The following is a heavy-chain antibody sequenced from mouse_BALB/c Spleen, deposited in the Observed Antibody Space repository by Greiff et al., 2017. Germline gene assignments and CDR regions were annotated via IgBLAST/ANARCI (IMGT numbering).Heavy chain of an antibody. CDR1: GFAFSSYD. Sequence: DVKLVESGGGLVKPGGSLKLSCAASGFAFSSYDMSWVRQTPEKRLEWVAYISSGGGSTYYPDTVKGRFTISRDNAKNTLYLQMSSLKSEDTAMYYCARHGYRYDGRYYFDYWGQGTTLTVSS. D-gene: IGHD2-14*01. J-gene: IGHJ2*01. CDR2: ISSGGGST. V-gene: IGHV5-12-1*01. CDR3: ARHGYRYDGRYYFDY.